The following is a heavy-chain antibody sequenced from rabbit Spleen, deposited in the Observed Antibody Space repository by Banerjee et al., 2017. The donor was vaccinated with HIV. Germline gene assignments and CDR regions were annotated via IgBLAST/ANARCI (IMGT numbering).Heavy chain of an antibody. J-gene: IGHJ4*01. V-gene: IGHV1S45*01. CDR3: ARDLVGVIGWNFYL. CDR2: INIVTGKS. CDR1: GVSLNDKDV. Sequence: EQLEESGGGLVKPEGSLTLTCKASGVSLNDKDVMCWVRQAPGKGLEWIACINIVTGKSVYASWAKGRIIMSRTSSTTVTLQMTSLTAADTATYFCARDLVGVIGWNFYLWGQGTLVTVS. D-gene: IGHD1-1*01.